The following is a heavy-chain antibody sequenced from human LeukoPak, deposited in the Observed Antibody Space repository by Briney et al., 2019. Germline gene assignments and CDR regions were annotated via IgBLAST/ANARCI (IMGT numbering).Heavy chain of an antibody. CDR3: ARGYSSSSGFDY. V-gene: IGHV1-69*13. Sequence: SVTVSCKASGGTFSSYAISWVRQAPGQGLEWMGGIIPIFGTANYAQKFQGRVTITADESTSTAYMELSSLRSDDTAVYYCARGYSSSSGFDYWGQGTLVTVSS. D-gene: IGHD6-6*01. CDR2: IIPIFGTA. CDR1: GGTFSSYA. J-gene: IGHJ4*02.